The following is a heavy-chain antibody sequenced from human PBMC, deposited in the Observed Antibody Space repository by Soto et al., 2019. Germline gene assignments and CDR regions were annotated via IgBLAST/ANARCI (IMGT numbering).Heavy chain of an antibody. D-gene: IGHD1-1*01. Sequence: SSETLSLTCAVSGGSISSGGYSWSWIRQPPGKGLEWIGYIYHSGSTYYNPSLKSRATILMDTSKNQFSLRLTSVTAADTAVYYCARPTGNRFDSWGQGSLVTVSS. CDR1: GGSISSGGYS. CDR2: IYHSGST. V-gene: IGHV4-30-2*05. CDR3: ARPTGNRFDS. J-gene: IGHJ4*02.